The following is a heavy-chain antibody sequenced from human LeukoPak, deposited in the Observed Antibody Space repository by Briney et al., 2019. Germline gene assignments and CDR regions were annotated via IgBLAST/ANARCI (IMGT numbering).Heavy chain of an antibody. V-gene: IGHV1-69*06. D-gene: IGHD4-17*01. J-gene: IGHJ5*02. CDR3: AREGAYGDHGGNWFDP. CDR2: IIPIFGTA. Sequence: SVKVSCKASGGTFSSYAISWVRQAPGQGLEWMGXIIPIFGTANYAQKFQGRVTITADKSTSTAYMELSSLRSEDTAVYYCAREGAYGDHGGNWFDPWGQGTLVTVSS. CDR1: GGTFSSYA.